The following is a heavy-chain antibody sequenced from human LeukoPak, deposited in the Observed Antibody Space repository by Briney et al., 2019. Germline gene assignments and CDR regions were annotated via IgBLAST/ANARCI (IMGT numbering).Heavy chain of an antibody. CDR3: ARDPDCGGDCYPLGSNGMDV. J-gene: IGHJ6*02. V-gene: IGHV1-69*04. Sequence: ASVKVSCKASGGTFSSYTISWVRQAPGQGLEWMGRIIPILGIANYAQKFQGRVTITADKSTSTACMELSSLRSEDTAVYYCARDPDCGGDCYPLGSNGMDVWGQGTTVTVSS. CDR1: GGTFSSYT. D-gene: IGHD2-21*02. CDR2: IIPILGIA.